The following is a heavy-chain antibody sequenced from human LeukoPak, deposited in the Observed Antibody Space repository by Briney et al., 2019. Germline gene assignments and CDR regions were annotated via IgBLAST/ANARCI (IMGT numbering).Heavy chain of an antibody. D-gene: IGHD2-2*01. CDR3: AKCSSTSCPLYYFDY. V-gene: IGHV3-23*01. J-gene: IGHJ4*02. Sequence: GGSLRLSCAASGFTLSSYAMSWVRQAPGKGLEWVSATSGSGGSTYYADSVKGRFTISRDNSKNTLYLQMNSLRAEDTAVYYCAKCSSTSCPLYYFDYWGQGTLVTVSS. CDR1: GFTLSSYA. CDR2: TSGSGGST.